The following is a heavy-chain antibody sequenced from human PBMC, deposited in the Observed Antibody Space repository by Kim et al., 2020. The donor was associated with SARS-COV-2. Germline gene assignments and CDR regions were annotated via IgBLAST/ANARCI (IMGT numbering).Heavy chain of an antibody. CDR1: GYTFTGYY. D-gene: IGHD2-15*01. J-gene: IGHJ4*02. Sequence: ASVKVSCKASGYTFTGYYMHWVRQAPGQGLEWMGWINPNSGGTNYAQKFQGRVTMTRDTSISTAYMELSRLRSDDTAVYYCARAWAGYCSGGSCYEGGRMGYWGQGTLVTVSS. CDR3: ARAWAGYCSGGSCYEGGRMGY. CDR2: INPNSGGT. V-gene: IGHV1-2*02.